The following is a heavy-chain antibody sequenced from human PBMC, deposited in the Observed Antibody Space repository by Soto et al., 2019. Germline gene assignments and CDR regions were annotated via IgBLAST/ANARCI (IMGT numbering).Heavy chain of an antibody. CDR1: GFTFSSYA. D-gene: IGHD6-19*01. V-gene: IGHV3-23*01. CDR2: VSGSGGST. Sequence: GGSLRLSCAASGFTFSSYAMSWVRQAPGEGMEWVSAVSGSGGSTYYADSVNGRFTISRKNSKNTLYLQMNSLRAEDTSVYYFAKDAGWYGGNPTWASDYWGQGTLVTVSS. CDR3: AKDAGWYGGNPTWASDY. J-gene: IGHJ4*02.